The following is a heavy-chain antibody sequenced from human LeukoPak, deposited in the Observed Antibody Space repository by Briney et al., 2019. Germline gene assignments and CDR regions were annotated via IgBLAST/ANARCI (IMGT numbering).Heavy chain of an antibody. CDR1: GFTVSSNY. CDR2: IYSGGST. D-gene: IGHD3-22*01. CDR3: ARVRPYYYDSSGYSYALDY. V-gene: IGHV3-66*01. J-gene: IGHJ4*02. Sequence: GGSLRLSCAASGFTVSSNYMSWVRQAPGKGLEWVSVIYSGGSTYYADSVKGRFTISRDNSKNTLYLQMNSLRAEDTAVYYCARVRPYYYDSSGYSYALDYWGQGTLVTVSS.